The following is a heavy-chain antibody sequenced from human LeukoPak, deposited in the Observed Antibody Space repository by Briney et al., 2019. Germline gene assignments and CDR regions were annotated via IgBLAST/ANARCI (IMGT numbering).Heavy chain of an antibody. V-gene: IGHV4-39*01. CDR1: GGSISSITYS. J-gene: IGHJ4*02. CDR2: IYYSGST. CDR3: ARLFLLDTYPDYFDY. Sequence: SETLSLTCTVSGGSISSITYSWGWIRQPPGKALELIETIYYSGSTYYNPSLESRVTISVDTSKNQFSLKLSSVTATDTAVYYCARLFLLDTYPDYFDYWGQGTLVTVSS. D-gene: IGHD1-1*01.